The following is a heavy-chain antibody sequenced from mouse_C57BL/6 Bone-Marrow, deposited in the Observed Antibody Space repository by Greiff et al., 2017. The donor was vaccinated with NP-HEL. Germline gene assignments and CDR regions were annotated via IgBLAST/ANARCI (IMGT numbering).Heavy chain of an antibody. V-gene: IGHV5-15*01. J-gene: IGHJ1*03. CDR1: GFTFSDSG. Sequence: EVKLVESGGGLVQPGGSLKLSCAASGFTFSDSGMAWVRQAPRKGPEWVAFISNLAYSIYYADPVTGRFPISRENAKNTLYLEMSSLRSEDAAMYYCARHDYYGSWYFDVWGTGTTVTVSS. CDR3: ARHDYYGSWYFDV. CDR2: ISNLAYSI. D-gene: IGHD1-1*01.